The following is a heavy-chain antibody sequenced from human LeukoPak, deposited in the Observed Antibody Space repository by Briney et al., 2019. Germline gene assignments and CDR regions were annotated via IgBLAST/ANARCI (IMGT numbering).Heavy chain of an antibody. Sequence: PSETLSLTCTVSGGSISSYYWSWIRQAPGKGLEWIGYIYYSGSTNYNPSLKGRVTLSVDTSKNQFSLKLSSVTAADTAVYYCARHSSSGSYYAYYYYGLDVWGQGTTVTVSS. J-gene: IGHJ6*02. V-gene: IGHV4-59*08. CDR1: GGSISSYY. CDR2: IYYSGST. D-gene: IGHD1-26*01. CDR3: ARHSSSGSYYAYYYYGLDV.